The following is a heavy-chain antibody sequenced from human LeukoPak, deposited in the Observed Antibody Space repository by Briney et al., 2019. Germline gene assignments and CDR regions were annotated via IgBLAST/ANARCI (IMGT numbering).Heavy chain of an antibody. J-gene: IGHJ4*02. CDR1: GGSFSGYY. Sequence: YPSETLSLTCAVYGGSFSGYYWSWIRQPPGKGLEWMAEINHSGSTNYNPSLKRRVTTSVDTSKNQFSLKLSSVTAADTAVYYCARRGHGYYDFWSGYYYFDYWGQGTLVTASS. CDR2: INHSGST. CDR3: ARRGHGYYDFWSGYYYFDY. D-gene: IGHD3-3*01. V-gene: IGHV4-34*01.